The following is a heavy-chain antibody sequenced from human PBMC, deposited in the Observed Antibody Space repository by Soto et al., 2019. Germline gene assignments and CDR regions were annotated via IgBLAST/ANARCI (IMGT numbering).Heavy chain of an antibody. Sequence: ETLSLTCTVSGGSISSYYWSWIRQPPGKGLEGIGYIYYSGSTNYNPSLKSRVTISVDTSKNQLSLKLSSVTAADTAVYYCARRYGYYFDYWGQGTLVTVSS. CDR3: ARRYGYYFDY. CDR2: IYYSGST. D-gene: IGHD4-17*01. CDR1: GGSISSYY. J-gene: IGHJ4*02. V-gene: IGHV4-59*08.